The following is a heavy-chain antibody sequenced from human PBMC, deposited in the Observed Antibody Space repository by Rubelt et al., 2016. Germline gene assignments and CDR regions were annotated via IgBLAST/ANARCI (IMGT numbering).Heavy chain of an antibody. J-gene: IGHJ3*02. V-gene: IGHV1-69*01. CDR1: GGTFSSYA. CDR3: ARDFLEWSDAFDI. Sequence: QVQLVQSGAEVKKPGSSVKVSCKASGGTFSSYAISWVRQAPGQGLEWMGGIIPIFGTANYAQTFQGSVTITADESTSTAYMELGSLRSEDTAVYYCARDFLEWSDAFDIWGQGTMVTVSS. CDR2: IIPIFGTA. D-gene: IGHD3-3*01.